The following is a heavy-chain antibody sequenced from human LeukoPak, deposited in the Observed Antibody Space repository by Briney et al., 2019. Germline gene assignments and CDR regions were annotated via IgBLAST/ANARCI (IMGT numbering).Heavy chain of an antibody. CDR2: INNDGTDT. Sequence: PGGSLRLSCAASGFTFRSFWIHWVRQAPGKGRVWVGRINNDGTDTIYADSVKGRFTVSRDNAKNTLYLQMNRLRVEDTAVYFCARGGFSHGFDVWGQGTVVTVSS. CDR3: ARGGFSHGFDV. V-gene: IGHV3-74*01. D-gene: IGHD5-12*01. CDR1: GFTFRSFW. J-gene: IGHJ3*01.